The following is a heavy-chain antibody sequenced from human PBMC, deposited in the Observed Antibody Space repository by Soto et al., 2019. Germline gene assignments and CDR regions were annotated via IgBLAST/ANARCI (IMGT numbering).Heavy chain of an antibody. D-gene: IGHD2-21*02. Sequence: SQTLSLTCAISGGSVSDDSAAWTWIRQSPSRGLEWLGRTYYRSVWNNDYALSVKSRITINVDTAKNQFSLRLSSVTPEDTAVYYCARDDSSGSNWFDPWGQGTLVTVSS. J-gene: IGHJ5*02. CDR3: ARDDSSGSNWFDP. CDR2: TYYRSVWNN. CDR1: GGSVSDDSAA. V-gene: IGHV6-1*01.